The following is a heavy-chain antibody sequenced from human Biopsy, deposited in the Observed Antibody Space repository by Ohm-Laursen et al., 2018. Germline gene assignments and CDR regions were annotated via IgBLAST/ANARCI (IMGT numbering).Heavy chain of an antibody. V-gene: IGHV3-33*08. CDR1: GFTFSTYW. D-gene: IGHD3-16*01. CDR2: MWSDGINK. CDR3: ARSLSGDYVYDAFDI. Sequence: SLRLSCSASGFTFSTYWMQWVRQAPGKGLQWVAVMWSDGINKNYADSVKGRFTVSRGNSKSTLYLQMNSLRADDTAVYYCARSLSGDYVYDAFDIWGQGTMVTVSS. J-gene: IGHJ3*02.